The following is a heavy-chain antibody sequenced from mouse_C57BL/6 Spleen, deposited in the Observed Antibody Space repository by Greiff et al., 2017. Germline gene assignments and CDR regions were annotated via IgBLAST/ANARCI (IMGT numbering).Heavy chain of an antibody. CDR3: ARSFYDYGGFAY. V-gene: IGHV1-64*01. Sequence: QVQLQQPGAELVKPGASVKLSCKASGYTFTSYWMHWVKQRPGQGLEWIGMIHHNSGSTNYNEKFKSKATLTVDKSSSTAYMQLSSLTSEDSAVYYCARSFYDYGGFAYWGQGTMVTVSA. CDR1: GYTFTSYW. J-gene: IGHJ3*01. D-gene: IGHD2-4*01. CDR2: IHHNSGST.